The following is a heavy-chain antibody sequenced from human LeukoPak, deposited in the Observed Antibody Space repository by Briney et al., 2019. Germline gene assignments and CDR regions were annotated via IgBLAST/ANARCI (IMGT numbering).Heavy chain of an antibody. CDR2: ISGSGGST. D-gene: IGHD3-3*01. CDR3: AKEYYDFWSGPGTFDY. Sequence: GGSLRLSCAASGFTFSSYAMSWVRQAPGKGLEWVSAISGSGGSTYYADSVKGRFTISRDNSKNTLYLQMNSLRAEDTAVYYCAKEYYDFWSGPGTFDYWGQGTLVTVSS. CDR1: GFTFSSYA. J-gene: IGHJ4*02. V-gene: IGHV3-23*01.